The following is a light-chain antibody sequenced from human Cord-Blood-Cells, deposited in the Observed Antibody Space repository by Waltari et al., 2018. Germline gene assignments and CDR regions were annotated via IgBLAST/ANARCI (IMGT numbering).Light chain of an antibody. J-gene: IGKJ1*01. CDR1: QSISSY. V-gene: IGKV1-39*01. CDR3: QQSYSTPPCT. Sequence: DIHTTPTQPSFSASVGDRVTIPCRASQSISSYLDWYQQKPGKAPKLLIYAASSWQSGIPSRFSGSGSGTDFTLTISSLQPEDFAAYYCQQSYSTPPCTFGQGTKVEIK. CDR2: AAS.